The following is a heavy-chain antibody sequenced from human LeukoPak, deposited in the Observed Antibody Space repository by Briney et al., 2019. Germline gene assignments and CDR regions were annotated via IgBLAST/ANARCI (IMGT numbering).Heavy chain of an antibody. CDR1: GGSISSYY. Sequence: SSETLSLTCTVSGGSISSYYWSWIRQPPGKGLEWIGYIYYSGSTNYNPSLKSRVTISVDTSKNQFSLKLSSVTAADTAVYYCARGGYVFMDVWGKGTTVTISS. V-gene: IGHV4-59*01. J-gene: IGHJ6*03. CDR2: IYYSGST. D-gene: IGHD2-2*01. CDR3: ARGGYVFMDV.